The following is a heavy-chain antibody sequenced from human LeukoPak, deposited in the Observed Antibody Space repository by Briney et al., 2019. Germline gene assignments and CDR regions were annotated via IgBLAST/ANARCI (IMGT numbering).Heavy chain of an antibody. CDR2: IYTSGST. CDR3: TKGRGI. Sequence: SETLSLTCTVSGGSISSGSYDWYWIRQPAGKGLEWIGHIYTSGSTDYNPSLKSRVTISVATSKNQFSLKLTSVTAADTAIYYCTKGRGIWGQGTLVTVSS. CDR1: GGSISSGSYD. D-gene: IGHD3-10*01. J-gene: IGHJ4*02. V-gene: IGHV4-61*09.